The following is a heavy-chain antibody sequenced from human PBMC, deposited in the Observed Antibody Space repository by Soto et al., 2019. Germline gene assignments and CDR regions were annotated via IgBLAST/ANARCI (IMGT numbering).Heavy chain of an antibody. CDR1: GFTFSSYS. D-gene: IGHD3-22*01. V-gene: IGHV3-48*02. CDR3: ARAPPQFYYDSSGYYYGGVRYYGMDV. J-gene: IGHJ6*02. Sequence: GGSLRLSCAASGFTFSSYSMNWVRQAPGKGLEWVSYISISSSTIYYADSVKGRFTISRDNAKNSLYLQMNSPRDEDTAVYYCARAPPQFYYDSSGYYYGGVRYYGMDVWGQGTTVTVSS. CDR2: ISISSSTI.